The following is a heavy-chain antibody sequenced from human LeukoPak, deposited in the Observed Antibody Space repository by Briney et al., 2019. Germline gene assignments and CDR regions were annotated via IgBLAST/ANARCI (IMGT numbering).Heavy chain of an antibody. J-gene: IGHJ3*02. CDR1: GFTFSSYS. V-gene: IGHV3-21*01. CDR2: ISSSSSYI. CDR3: ARDYTVTNDFPDAFDI. D-gene: IGHD4-17*01. Sequence: PGGSLRLSCAASGFTFSSYSMNWVRQAPGKGLEWVSSISSSSSYIYYADSVKGRFTISRDNAKNSLYLQMNSLRAEDTAVYYCARDYTVTNDFPDAFDIWGQGTMVTVSS.